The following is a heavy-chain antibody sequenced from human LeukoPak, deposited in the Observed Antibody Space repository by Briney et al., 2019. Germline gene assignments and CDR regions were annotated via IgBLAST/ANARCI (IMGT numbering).Heavy chain of an antibody. CDR2: TRYDGSNK. V-gene: IGHV3-30*02. Sequence: QPGGSLRLSCAASGFTFSSYGMHWVRQAPGKGLEWVAFTRYDGSNKYYADSVKGRFTISRDNSKNTLYLQMNSLRAEDTAVYYCAKDRKSGSKKVYYFDYWGQGTLVTVSS. J-gene: IGHJ4*02. CDR3: AKDRKSGSKKVYYFDY. D-gene: IGHD1-26*01. CDR1: GFTFSSYG.